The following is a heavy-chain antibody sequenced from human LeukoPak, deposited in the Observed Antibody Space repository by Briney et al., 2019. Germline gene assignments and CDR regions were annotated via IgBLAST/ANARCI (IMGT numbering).Heavy chain of an antibody. CDR1: GFTFDDYG. CDR2: INWNGGST. D-gene: IGHD6-13*01. J-gene: IGHJ5*02. CDR3: ARVGYSSSWYFGWFDP. V-gene: IGHV3-20*04. Sequence: PGGSLRLSCAASGFTFDDYGMSWVRQAPGKGLEWVSGINWNGGSTGYADSVKGRFTISRDNAKNSLYLQMNSLRAEDTALYYCARVGYSSSWYFGWFDPWGQGTLVTVSS.